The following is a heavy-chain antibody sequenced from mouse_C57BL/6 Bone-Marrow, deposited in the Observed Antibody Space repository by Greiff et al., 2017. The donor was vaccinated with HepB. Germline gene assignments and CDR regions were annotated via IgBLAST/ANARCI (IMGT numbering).Heavy chain of an antibody. J-gene: IGHJ2*01. CDR1: GFTFTDYY. Sequence: EVMLVESGGGLVQPGGSLSLSCAASGFTFTDYYMSWVRQPPGKALEWLGFIRNKANGYTTEYSASVKGRFTISRDNSQSILYLQMNALRAEDSATYYCARSAYYYGSSVFGYWGQGTTLTASS. CDR2: IRNKANGYTT. CDR3: ARSAYYYGSSVFGY. V-gene: IGHV7-3*01. D-gene: IGHD1-1*01.